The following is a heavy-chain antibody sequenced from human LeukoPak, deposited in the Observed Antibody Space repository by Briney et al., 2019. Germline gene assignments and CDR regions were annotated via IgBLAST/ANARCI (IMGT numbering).Heavy chain of an antibody. D-gene: IGHD4-17*01. V-gene: IGHV3-48*02. Sequence: GGSLRLSCAASGFTFSRNSMNWVRQAPGKGLEWVSYISSSSSTRYYADSVKGRFTISRDKAKNSLYLQMSSLRDEDTAMYYCARDFYGDWAFDIWGQGTMVTVSS. CDR2: ISSSSSTR. J-gene: IGHJ3*02. CDR3: ARDFYGDWAFDI. CDR1: GFTFSRNS.